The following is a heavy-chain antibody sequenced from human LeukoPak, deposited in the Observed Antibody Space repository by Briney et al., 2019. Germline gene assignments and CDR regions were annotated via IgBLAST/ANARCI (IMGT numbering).Heavy chain of an antibody. CDR3: ARRGPPRTMLRGVKSGWFDP. J-gene: IGHJ5*02. D-gene: IGHD3-10*01. CDR1: GGSISSYY. CDR2: IYYSGST. V-gene: IGHV4-59*12. Sequence: SETLSLTCTVSGGSISSYYWSWIRQPPGKGLEWIAYIYYSGSTNYNPSLKSRVTISVDTSKSQFSLRLSSVTAADTAVYYCARRGPPRTMLRGVKSGWFDPWGQGTLVTVSS.